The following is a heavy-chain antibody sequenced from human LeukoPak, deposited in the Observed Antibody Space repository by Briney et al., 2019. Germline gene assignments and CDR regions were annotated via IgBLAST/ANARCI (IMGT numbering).Heavy chain of an antibody. J-gene: IGHJ4*02. D-gene: IGHD3-22*01. CDR2: ISGSGGST. CDR1: GFTFSSYA. CDR3: AKGPSSGHDY. V-gene: IGHV3-23*01. Sequence: GESLRLSCAASGFTFSSYAMSWVRQAPGKGLEWVSAISGSGGSTYYADSVKGRFTISRDNSKNTLYLQMNSLRADDTAVYYCAKGPSSGHDYWGQGTLVTVSS.